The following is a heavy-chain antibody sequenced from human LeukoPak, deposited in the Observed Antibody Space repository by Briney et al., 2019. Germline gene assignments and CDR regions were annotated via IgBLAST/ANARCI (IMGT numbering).Heavy chain of an antibody. D-gene: IGHD3-22*01. Sequence: GGSLRLSCAASGFNFASYWMHWVRQTPGKGLEWVSAISGSGGSTYYADSVKGRFTISRDNSKNTLYLQMNSLRAEDTAVYYCARDAGYYDSSGYSLDYWGQGTLVTVSS. V-gene: IGHV3-23*01. CDR2: ISGSGGST. CDR3: ARDAGYYDSSGYSLDY. CDR1: GFNFASYW. J-gene: IGHJ4*02.